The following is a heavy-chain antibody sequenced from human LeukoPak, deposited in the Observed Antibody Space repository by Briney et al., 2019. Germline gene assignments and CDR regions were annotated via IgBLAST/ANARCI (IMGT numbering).Heavy chain of an antibody. CDR3: ARAAVGYYGSSGYYDY. CDR2: ISAYNGNT. V-gene: IGHV1-18*01. CDR1: GYTFTSYG. D-gene: IGHD3-22*01. J-gene: IGHJ4*02. Sequence: GASVKVSCKASGYTFTSYGISWVRQAPGQGLEWMGWISAYNGNTNYAQKLQGRVTMTTDTSTSTAYMELRSLRSDDTAVYYCARAAVGYYGSSGYYDYWGQGTLVTVSS.